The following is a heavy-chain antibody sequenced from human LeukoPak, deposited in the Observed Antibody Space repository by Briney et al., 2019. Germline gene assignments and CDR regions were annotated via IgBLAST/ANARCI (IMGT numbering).Heavy chain of an antibody. CDR3: ARGVGDNGGKYNWFAP. V-gene: IGHV1-69*04. J-gene: IGHJ5*02. CDR1: GGTFSSYA. D-gene: IGHD4-23*01. CDR2: IIPILGIA. Sequence: EASVKVSCKASGGTFSSYAISWVRQAPGQGLERMGRIIPILGIANYAQKFQGRVTITADKSTSTAYMELSSLRSEDTAVYYCARGVGDNGGKYNWFAPWGQGTLATVSS.